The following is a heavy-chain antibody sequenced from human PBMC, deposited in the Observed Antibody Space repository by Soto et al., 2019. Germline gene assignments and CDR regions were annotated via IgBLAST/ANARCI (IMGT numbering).Heavy chain of an antibody. CDR2: IIPIFGTA. CDR3: ARGKYYYDSSGYYFFDY. D-gene: IGHD3-22*01. Sequence: QVQLVQSGAEVKKPGSSVKVSCKASGGTFSSYAISWVRQAPGQGLEWMGGIIPIFGTANYAQKFQGRVTITADESKSTAYMELSSLRSEDTAVYYCARGKYYYDSSGYYFFDYWGQGTLVTVSS. J-gene: IGHJ4*02. V-gene: IGHV1-69*01. CDR1: GGTFSSYA.